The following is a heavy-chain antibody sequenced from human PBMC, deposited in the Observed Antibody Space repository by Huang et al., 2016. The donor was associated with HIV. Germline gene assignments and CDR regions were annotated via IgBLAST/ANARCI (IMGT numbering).Heavy chain of an antibody. D-gene: IGHD6-19*01. J-gene: IGHJ4*02. V-gene: IGHV1-8*01. CDR2: LNPNSGKT. CDR1: GYIFSNYY. Sequence: QVQLVQSGPEVKKPGASVKVSCQTSGYIFSNYYINWVRQAPGQGRQWIGWLNPNSGKTAYGQNFQGGVTLTRSTSTGAAYMVLNSLTSQDTAVYYCARLTSGWYQDYWGQGTLVTVSS. CDR3: ARLTSGWYQDY.